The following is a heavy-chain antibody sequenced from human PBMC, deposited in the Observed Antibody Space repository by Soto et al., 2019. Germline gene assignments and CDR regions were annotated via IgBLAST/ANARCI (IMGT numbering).Heavy chain of an antibody. D-gene: IGHD3-16*02. V-gene: IGHV3-7*01. CDR3: ARDGVITFGGVIVLDY. CDR1: GFTFSDYW. Sequence: ESGGGLVQPGGSLRLSCAASGFTFSDYWMSWVRQAPGKGLEWVANIKQDGSDKYYVDSVNGRFTISRDNAKNSLHLQMNSLRAEDTAVYYCARDGVITFGGVIVLDYWGQGTLVTVSS. CDR2: IKQDGSDK. J-gene: IGHJ4*02.